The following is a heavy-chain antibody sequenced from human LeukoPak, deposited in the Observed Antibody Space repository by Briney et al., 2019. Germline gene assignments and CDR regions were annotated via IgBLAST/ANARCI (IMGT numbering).Heavy chain of an antibody. D-gene: IGHD3-10*01. CDR1: GYTFTGHY. CDR2: ITPNSGGT. Sequence: ASVKVSCKASGYTFTGHYMHWVRQAPGQGLEWMGWITPNSGGTKFAQQFQGRVTMTRDTSISTAYMELSSLRSEDTAVYYCATEITMVRGVITDYWGQGTLVTVSS. CDR3: ATEITMVRGVITDY. J-gene: IGHJ4*02. V-gene: IGHV1-2*02.